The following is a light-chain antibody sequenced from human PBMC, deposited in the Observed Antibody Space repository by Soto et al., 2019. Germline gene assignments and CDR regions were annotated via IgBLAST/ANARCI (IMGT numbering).Light chain of an antibody. CDR1: QGIGNW. CDR3: QQANSFPLLT. Sequence: DIQMTQSPSTVSASVGDRVTITCRASQGIGNWLAWYQQKPGKAPKLLIYSASSLQSGVPSRFSGSGFGTDFTLTISSLQPEDFATYYCQQANSFPLLTFGGGTKVEIK. J-gene: IGKJ4*01. CDR2: SAS. V-gene: IGKV1-12*01.